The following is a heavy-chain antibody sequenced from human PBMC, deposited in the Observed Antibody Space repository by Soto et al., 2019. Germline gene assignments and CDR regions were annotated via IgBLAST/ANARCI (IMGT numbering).Heavy chain of an antibody. J-gene: IGHJ4*02. CDR1: GFTFSTFA. CDR2: ISGRVGST. V-gene: IGHV3-23*01. Sequence: SLRLSCATSGFTFSTFAMSWVRQAPGKGLEWDSAISGRVGSTYYAYSVKGRFTISKDNTKHSLSLQMNILRAEDKALYYCATSYSTNWYDYFDHWRQGSQGTVSS. D-gene: IGHD6-13*01. CDR3: ATSYSTNWYDYFDH.